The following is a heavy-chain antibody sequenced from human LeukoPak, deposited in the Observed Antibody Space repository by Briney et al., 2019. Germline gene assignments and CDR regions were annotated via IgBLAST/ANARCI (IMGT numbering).Heavy chain of an antibody. V-gene: IGHV4-31*11. CDR3: ARNAGAYAFDI. Sequence: SETLSLTCAVYGGSFSGYYWSWIRQHPGKGLEWIGYIYYSGSTYYNPSLKSRVTISVDTSKNQFSLKLSSVTAADTAVYYCARNAGAYAFDIWGQGTMVTVSS. D-gene: IGHD4-17*01. J-gene: IGHJ3*02. CDR2: IYYSGST. CDR1: GGSFSGYY.